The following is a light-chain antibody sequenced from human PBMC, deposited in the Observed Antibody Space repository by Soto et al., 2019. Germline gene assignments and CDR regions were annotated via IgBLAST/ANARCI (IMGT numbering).Light chain of an antibody. CDR3: QQYGSSPKT. Sequence: EIVMTQSPATLSVSPGERAILSCRASQSLTSDLAWYQQKPGQAPRLLIYGASSRATGIPDRFSGSGSGTDFTLTISRLEPEDFAVYYCQQYGSSPKTFGQGTMVDIK. CDR2: GAS. J-gene: IGKJ1*01. CDR1: QSLTSD. V-gene: IGKV3-20*01.